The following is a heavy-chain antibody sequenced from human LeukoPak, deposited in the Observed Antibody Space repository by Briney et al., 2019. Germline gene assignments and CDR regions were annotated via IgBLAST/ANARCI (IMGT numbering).Heavy chain of an antibody. CDR2: IYYSGST. V-gene: IGHV4-30-4*08. J-gene: IGHJ3*02. D-gene: IGHD1-26*01. CDR3: ARDPRRELEAFDI. Sequence: PSQTLSLTCTVSGGSISSGDYYWSWIRQPPGKGLEWIGYIYYSGSTYYNPSLKSRVTISVDTSKNQFSLKLTSVTAADTAVDYCARDPRRELEAFDIWGQGTMVTVSS. CDR1: GGSISSGDYY.